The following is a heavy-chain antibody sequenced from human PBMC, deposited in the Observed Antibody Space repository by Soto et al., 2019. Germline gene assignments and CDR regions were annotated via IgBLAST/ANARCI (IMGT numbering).Heavy chain of an antibody. CDR2: IYYSGST. V-gene: IGHV4-31*03. J-gene: IGHJ4*02. CDR1: GGSISSGGYY. D-gene: IGHD5-12*01. Sequence: SETLSLTCTVSGGSISSGGYYWSWIRQHPGKGLEWIGYIYYSGSTYYNPSLKSRVTISVDTSKNQFSLKLSSVTAADTAFFYCARTKWLRFDGWPLSLDYWGQGTLVTVSS. CDR3: ARTKWLRFDGWPLSLDY.